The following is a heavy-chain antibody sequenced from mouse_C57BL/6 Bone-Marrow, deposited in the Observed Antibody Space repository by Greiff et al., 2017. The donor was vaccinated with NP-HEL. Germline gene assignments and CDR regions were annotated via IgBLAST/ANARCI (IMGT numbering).Heavy chain of an antibody. CDR3: ARDDGFWYFDV. D-gene: IGHD2-3*01. CDR1: GYAFTNYL. Sequence: QVQLKQSGAELVRPGTSVKVSCKASGYAFTNYLIEWVKQRPRQGLEWIGVINPGSGGTNYNEKFKGKATLTADKSSSTAYMQLSSLTSEDSAVYFCARDDGFWYFDVWGTGTTVTVSS. CDR2: INPGSGGT. V-gene: IGHV1-54*01. J-gene: IGHJ1*03.